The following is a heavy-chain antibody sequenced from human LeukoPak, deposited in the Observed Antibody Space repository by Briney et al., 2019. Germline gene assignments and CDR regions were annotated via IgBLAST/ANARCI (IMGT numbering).Heavy chain of an antibody. Sequence: SETLSLTCTVSGGSISSYYWSWIRQPPGKGLEWIGYIYYSGSTNYNPSLKSRVTISVDTSKNQFSLKLSSVTAADTAVYYCARAADILTGYYKGLYYYGMDVWGQGTTVTVSS. V-gene: IGHV4-59*01. CDR2: IYYSGST. D-gene: IGHD3-9*01. CDR1: GGSISSYY. CDR3: ARAADILTGYYKGLYYYGMDV. J-gene: IGHJ6*02.